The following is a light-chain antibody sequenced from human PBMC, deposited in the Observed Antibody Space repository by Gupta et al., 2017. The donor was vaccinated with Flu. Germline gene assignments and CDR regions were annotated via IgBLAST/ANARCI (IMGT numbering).Light chain of an antibody. Sequence: PSTLAVSPGEGATLSCRASQKVGVDLAWYQQKPGQPPRPLIYDASFRATGVPARFTASGSGTDFTLTISSLQSEDFAVYFCQQFNNWPFTFGQWTRLDIK. CDR1: QKVGVD. V-gene: IGKV3-15*01. CDR2: DAS. J-gene: IGKJ5*01. CDR3: QQFNNWPFT.